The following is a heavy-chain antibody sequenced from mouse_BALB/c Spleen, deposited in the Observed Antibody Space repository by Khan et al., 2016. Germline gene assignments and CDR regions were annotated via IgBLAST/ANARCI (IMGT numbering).Heavy chain of an antibody. CDR2: INSDGSAI. J-gene: IGHJ1*01. CDR1: GFTFSGFW. Sequence: EVQLLETGGGLVQPGGSRGLSCEGSGFTFSGFWMSWVRQTPGKTLEWIGDINSDGSAINYAPSIKDRFTIFRDNDKSTLYLQMSNVRSEDTATYFCMRYDYYDWYFDVWGAGTTVTVSS. D-gene: IGHD1-1*01. V-gene: IGHV11-2*01. CDR3: MRYDYYDWYFDV.